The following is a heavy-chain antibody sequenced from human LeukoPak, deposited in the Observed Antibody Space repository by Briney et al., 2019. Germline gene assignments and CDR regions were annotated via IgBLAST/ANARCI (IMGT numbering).Heavy chain of an antibody. D-gene: IGHD2-15*01. CDR3: ASNLLGAFDI. CDR1: GGSFSGYY. J-gene: IGHJ3*02. V-gene: IGHV4-59*08. CDR2: IYYSGST. Sequence: SETLSLTCAVYGGSFSGYYWSWIRQPPGKGLEWIGYIYYSGSTNYNPSLKSRVTISVDTSKNQFSLKLSSVTAADTAVYYCASNLLGAFDIWGQGTMVTVSS.